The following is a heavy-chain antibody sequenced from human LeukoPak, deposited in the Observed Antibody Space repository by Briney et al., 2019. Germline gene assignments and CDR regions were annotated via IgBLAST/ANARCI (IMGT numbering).Heavy chain of an antibody. D-gene: IGHD6-25*01. Sequence: SETLSLTCTVSGGSISSSSYYWGWIRQPPGRGLEWIGTMYYSESSYCNPSLKTRVTISVDTSKNQFSLKLSSVTAADTAVYYCARRRAATIDYWGQGTLVTVSS. V-gene: IGHV4-39*01. CDR2: MYYSESS. J-gene: IGHJ4*02. CDR3: ARRRAATIDY. CDR1: GGSISSSSYY.